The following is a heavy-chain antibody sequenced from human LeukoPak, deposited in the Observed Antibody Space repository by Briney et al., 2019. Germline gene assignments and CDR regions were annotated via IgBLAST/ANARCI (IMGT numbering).Heavy chain of an antibody. V-gene: IGHV5-51*01. CDR3: ARLPIGYCTNGVCYTGKHYYYYYGTDV. D-gene: IGHD2-8*01. Sequence: GESLKISCKGSGYSFTSYWIGWVRQMPGKGLEWMGIIYPGDSDTRYSPSFQGQVTISADKSISTAYLQWSSLKASDTAMYYCARLPIGYCTNGVCYTGKHYYYYYGTDVWGQGTTVTVSS. J-gene: IGHJ6*02. CDR1: GYSFTSYW. CDR2: IYPGDSDT.